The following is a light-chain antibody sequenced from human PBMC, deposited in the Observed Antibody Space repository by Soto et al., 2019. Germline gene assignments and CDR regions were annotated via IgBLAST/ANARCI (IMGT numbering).Light chain of an antibody. CDR3: HQLGSSTQT. V-gene: IGKV3-20*01. J-gene: IGKJ5*01. CDR1: QRVSNTS. Sequence: QRVSNTSLAWYQQKXGQAPRLXIYAASTRDTGIPSRLSATVSGTDFTLTISRLEPEDCAVYYCHQLGSSTQTFGQVTRLEIK. CDR2: AAS.